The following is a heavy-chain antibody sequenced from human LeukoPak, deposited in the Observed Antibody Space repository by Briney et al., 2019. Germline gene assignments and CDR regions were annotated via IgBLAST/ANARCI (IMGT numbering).Heavy chain of an antibody. CDR3: AGVVEVPAATGLWFDP. Sequence: PSETLSLTCTVSGGSIRSYYWSWIRQPPGKGLEWIGYIYYSGSTNYNPSLKSRVAISEDTSKNQFSLKLSSVTAADTAVYYCAGVVEVPAATGLWFDPWGQGTLVTVSS. J-gene: IGHJ5*02. V-gene: IGHV4-59*01. D-gene: IGHD2-2*01. CDR2: IYYSGST. CDR1: GGSIRSYY.